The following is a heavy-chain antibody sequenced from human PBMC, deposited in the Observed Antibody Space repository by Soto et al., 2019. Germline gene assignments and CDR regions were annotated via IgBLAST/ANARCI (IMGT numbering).Heavy chain of an antibody. CDR1: GCTFTSYG. Sequence: ASVKVSCKASGCTFTSYGISWVRQAPGQGLEWMGWISAYNGNTNYAQKLQGRVTMTTDTSTSTAYMELRSLRSDDTAVYYCARGAYYDSSGYYSGYWGQGTLVTVSS. V-gene: IGHV1-18*01. D-gene: IGHD3-22*01. J-gene: IGHJ4*02. CDR2: ISAYNGNT. CDR3: ARGAYYDSSGYYSGY.